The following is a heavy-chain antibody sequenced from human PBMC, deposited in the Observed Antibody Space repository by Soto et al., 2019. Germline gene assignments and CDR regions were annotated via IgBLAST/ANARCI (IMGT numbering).Heavy chain of an antibody. CDR3: AKGLAARPDLAYTPPCY. D-gene: IGHD6-6*01. CDR1: GFTFSSYA. Sequence: EVQLLESGGGLVQPGGSLRLSCAASGFTFSSYAMTWVRQAPGKGLEWVSGISGSGDNSYYADSVKGRFTISRDNSKNTVYLQMNSLRAEDTAVFYCAKGLAARPDLAYTPPCYWGQGTLVTVSS. CDR2: ISGSGDNS. V-gene: IGHV3-23*01. J-gene: IGHJ4*02.